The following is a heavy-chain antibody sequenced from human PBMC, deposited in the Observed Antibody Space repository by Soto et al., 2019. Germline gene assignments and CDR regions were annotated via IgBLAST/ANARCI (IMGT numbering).Heavy chain of an antibody. Sequence: ASVKVSCKASGYTFTSYYIHWVRQAPGQGLEWMGIINPSDGSTNYAQKFQGWVTMTRDTSISTAYMELSRLRSDDTAVYYCARDFYSSSWYYSSASGYGMDVWGQGTTVTVSS. CDR2: INPSDGST. CDR3: ARDFYSSSWYYSSASGYGMDV. J-gene: IGHJ6*02. D-gene: IGHD6-13*01. CDR1: GYTFTSYY. V-gene: IGHV1-2*04.